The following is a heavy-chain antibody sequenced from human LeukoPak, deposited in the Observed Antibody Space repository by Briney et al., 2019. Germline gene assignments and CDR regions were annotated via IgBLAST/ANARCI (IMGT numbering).Heavy chain of an antibody. Sequence: SGTLSLTCAVSGGSISSSNWWSWVRQPPGKGLEWIGEIYHSGSTNYNPSLKSRVTISVDKSKNQFSPKLSSVTAADTAVYYCARFSSNDYGDYGRFDPWGQGTLVTVSS. V-gene: IGHV4-4*02. CDR2: IYHSGST. J-gene: IGHJ5*02. D-gene: IGHD4-17*01. CDR3: ARFSSNDYGDYGRFDP. CDR1: GGSISSSNW.